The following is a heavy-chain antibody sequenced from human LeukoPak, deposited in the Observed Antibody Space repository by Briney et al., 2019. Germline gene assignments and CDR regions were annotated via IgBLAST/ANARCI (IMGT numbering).Heavy chain of an antibody. CDR3: ARLINYYGSGRD. V-gene: IGHV4-39*01. CDR2: IYYSGST. D-gene: IGHD3-10*01. CDR1: GGSISSSSYY. J-gene: IGHJ4*02. Sequence: SETLSLTCTVSGGSISSSSYYWGWIRQPPGKGLEWIGSIYYSGSTYYNPSLKSRVTLSVDTSKSQFSLKLSSVTAADTAVYYCARLINYYGSGRDWGQGTLVTVSS.